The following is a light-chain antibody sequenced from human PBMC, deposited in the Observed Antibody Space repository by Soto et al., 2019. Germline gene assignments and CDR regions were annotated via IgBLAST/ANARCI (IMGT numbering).Light chain of an antibody. CDR1: SSDVGGYNY. CDR3: SSHTSSSTLFV. V-gene: IGLV2-14*01. CDR2: EVS. J-gene: IGLJ1*01. Sequence: QSALTRPASVSGSPGQSITISCTGTSSDVGGYNYVSWYQQHPGKAPKLMIYEVSNRPSGVSNRFSGSKSGNTASLTISGLQADDEADYYCSSHTSSSTLFVFGTGTKVTVL.